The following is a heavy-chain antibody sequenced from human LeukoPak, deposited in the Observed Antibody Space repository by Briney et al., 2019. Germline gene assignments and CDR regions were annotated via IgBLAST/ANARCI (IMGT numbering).Heavy chain of an antibody. CDR3: ARPGYGDYGDDYYYGMDV. CDR2: INPNSGGT. J-gene: IGHJ6*02. V-gene: IGHV1-2*02. Sequence: ASVKVSCKASGYTFTGYYMHWVRQAPGQGLEWMGWINPNSGGTNYAQKFQGRVTMTRDTSISTAYMELSRLRSDDTAVYYCARPGYGDYGDDYYYGMDVWGQGTTVTVSS. D-gene: IGHD4-17*01. CDR1: GYTFTGYY.